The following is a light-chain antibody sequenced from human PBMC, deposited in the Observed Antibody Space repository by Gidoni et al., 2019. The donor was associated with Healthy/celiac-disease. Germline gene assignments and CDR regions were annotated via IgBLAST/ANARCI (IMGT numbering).Light chain of an antibody. CDR2: DAS. Sequence: EIVLPQSPATLSLSPGERATLSCRASQSVSSYLAWYQQKPGQAPRLLIYDASNRATGIPARFSGSGSGTDFTLTISSLEPEDCAVYYCQQRSNWPPWTFGQGTKVEIK. V-gene: IGKV3-11*01. J-gene: IGKJ1*01. CDR3: QQRSNWPPWT. CDR1: QSVSSY.